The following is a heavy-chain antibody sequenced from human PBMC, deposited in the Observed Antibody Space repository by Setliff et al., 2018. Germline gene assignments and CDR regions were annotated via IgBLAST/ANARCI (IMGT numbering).Heavy chain of an antibody. Sequence: PSETLSLTCTVSGGSISSGTYFWNWIRQHPGKGLEWIGYIYYSGNTYSNPSLKSRLTMSINTSKKQFSLTMNSMTAADTAVYYCARGDYFSYYMDVWSKGTTVTV. V-gene: IGHV4-31*03. J-gene: IGHJ6*03. CDR1: GGSISSGTYF. CDR3: ARGDYFSYYMDV. CDR2: IYYSGNT.